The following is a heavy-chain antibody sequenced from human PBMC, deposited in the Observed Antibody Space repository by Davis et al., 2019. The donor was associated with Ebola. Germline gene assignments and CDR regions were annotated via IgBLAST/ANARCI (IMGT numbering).Heavy chain of an antibody. V-gene: IGHV4-34*01. Sequence: MPSETLSLTCAVYGGSFSGYYWSWVRQPPGKGLEWIGEIYHSGSTNYNPSLKSRVTISVDTSKNQFSLKLSSVTAADTAVYYCARGPSTVGFDPWGQGTLVTVSS. CDR2: IYHSGST. CDR3: ARGPSTVGFDP. D-gene: IGHD1-26*01. CDR1: GGSFSGYY. J-gene: IGHJ5*02.